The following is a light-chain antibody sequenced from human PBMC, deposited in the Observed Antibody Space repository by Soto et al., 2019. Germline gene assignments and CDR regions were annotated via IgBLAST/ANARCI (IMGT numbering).Light chain of an antibody. CDR3: QQYNTYSSLT. CDR1: QSVNSW. Sequence: DIQMTQSPSTLSAFVGDRVTITCRASQSVNSWLAWYQQKLGRAPRLLIYDASSLESGVPSRFSGSGYGTEFTLTISSLQPDDFATYYCQQYNTYSSLTFGGGTRWIS. CDR2: DAS. V-gene: IGKV1-5*01. J-gene: IGKJ4*01.